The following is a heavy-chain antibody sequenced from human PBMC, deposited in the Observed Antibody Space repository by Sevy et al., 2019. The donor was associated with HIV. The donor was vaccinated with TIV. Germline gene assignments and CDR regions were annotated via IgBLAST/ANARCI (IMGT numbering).Heavy chain of an antibody. CDR1: GFTFSKYS. D-gene: IGHD2-8*01. Sequence: GGSLRLSCEASGFTFSKYSMSWVRQAPGKGLEWVSTFSFGCGRINYADSVKGRFTISTDDSKNTLYLQMNSLRAEETAVYYCAREGCTKPHDYWGQGTLVTVSS. CDR3: AREGCTKPHDY. V-gene: IGHV3-23*01. J-gene: IGHJ4*02. CDR2: FSFGCGRI.